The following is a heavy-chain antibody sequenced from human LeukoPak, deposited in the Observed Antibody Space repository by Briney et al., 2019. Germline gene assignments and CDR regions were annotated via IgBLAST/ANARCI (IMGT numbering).Heavy chain of an antibody. D-gene: IGHD6-19*01. CDR2: TYYRSKWYN. CDR3: ARGGGQWLVPGYWFDP. CDR1: GDSVSSNSAA. Sequence: SQTLSLTCAISGDSVSSNSAAWNWIRQSPSRGLEWLGRTYYRSKWYNDYAVSVKSRITINPDTSKNQFSLQLNSVTPEDTAVYYCARGGGQWLVPGYWFDPWGQRTLVTVSS. V-gene: IGHV6-1*01. J-gene: IGHJ5*02.